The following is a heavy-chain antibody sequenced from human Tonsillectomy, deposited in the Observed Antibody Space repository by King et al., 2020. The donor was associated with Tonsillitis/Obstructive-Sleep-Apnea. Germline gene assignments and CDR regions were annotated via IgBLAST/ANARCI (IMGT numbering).Heavy chain of an antibody. J-gene: IGHJ4*02. CDR2: INHIGST. CDR3: ARMVYCSSTSCYAEGDY. CDR1: GGSFSGYY. Sequence: VQLQQWGAGLLKPSETLSLTCAVYGGSFSGYYWSWIRQPPGKGLEWIGEINHIGSTNYNPSLKSRVTISVDTSKNQFSLKLSSVTAADTAVYYCARMVYCSSTSCYAEGDYWGQGTLVTVSS. D-gene: IGHD2-2*01. V-gene: IGHV4-34*01.